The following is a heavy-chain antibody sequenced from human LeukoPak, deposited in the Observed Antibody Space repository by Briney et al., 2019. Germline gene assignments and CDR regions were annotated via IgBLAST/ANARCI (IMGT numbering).Heavy chain of an antibody. CDR2: IYYSGST. D-gene: IGHD3-10*01. Sequence: PSETLSLTCTVSGGSISSSSYDWGWIRQPPGKGLEWIGSIYYSGSTYYNPSLKSRVTISVDTSKNQFSLKLSSVTAANTAVYYCARRGLVGFGELLTTLFDYWGQGTLVTVSS. J-gene: IGHJ4*02. V-gene: IGHV4-39*01. CDR1: GGSISSSSYD. CDR3: ARRGLVGFGELLTTLFDY.